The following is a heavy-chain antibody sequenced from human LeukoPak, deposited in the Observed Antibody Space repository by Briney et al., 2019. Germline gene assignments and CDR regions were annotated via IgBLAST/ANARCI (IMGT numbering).Heavy chain of an antibody. CDR1: GYTFTDYY. CDR2: INPNSGGT. D-gene: IGHD3-16*01. CDR3: ARGLRGSEDY. Sequence: ASVKVSCKASGYTFTDYYIYWVRQAPGQGLEWMGWINPNSGGTNYAQKSQGRVTMTRDTSISTAYMELSRLKSDDTAIYYCARGLRGSEDYWGQGTLVTVTS. V-gene: IGHV1-2*02. J-gene: IGHJ4*02.